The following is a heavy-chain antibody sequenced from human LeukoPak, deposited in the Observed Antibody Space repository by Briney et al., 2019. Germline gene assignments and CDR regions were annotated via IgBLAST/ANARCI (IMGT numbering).Heavy chain of an antibody. V-gene: IGHV3-21*01. CDR3: ATSAAGTGPDY. Sequence: PGGSLRLSCAASGFTFSSYSMNWVRQAPGKGLEWVSSISSSSSYIYYAGSVKGRFTISRDNAKNSLYLQMNSLRAEDTAVYYCATSAAGTGPDYWGQGTLVTVSS. D-gene: IGHD6-13*01. J-gene: IGHJ4*02. CDR2: ISSSSSYI. CDR1: GFTFSSYS.